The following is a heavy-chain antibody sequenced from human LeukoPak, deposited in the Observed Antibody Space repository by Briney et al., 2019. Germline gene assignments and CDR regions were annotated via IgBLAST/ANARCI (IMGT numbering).Heavy chain of an antibody. CDR1: GGSISSYY. CDR3: ASRLVNYYDSSGYLFFQH. J-gene: IGHJ1*01. CDR2: IYTSGST. Sequence: PSETLSLTCTVSGGSISSYYWSWIRQPAGKGLEWIGRIYTSGSTNYNPSLKSRVTMSVDTSKNQFSLKLSSVTAADTAVYYCASRLVNYYDSSGYLFFQHWGQGTLVTVSS. V-gene: IGHV4-4*07. D-gene: IGHD3-22*01.